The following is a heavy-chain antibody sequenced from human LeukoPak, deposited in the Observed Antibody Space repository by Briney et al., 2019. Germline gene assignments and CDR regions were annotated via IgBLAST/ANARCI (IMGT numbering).Heavy chain of an antibody. CDR3: ARVVRRGNWFDP. Sequence: SSETLFLTCTVSGGSISSYYWSWIRQPPGKGLEWIGYIYYSGSTNYNPSLKSRVTISVDTSKNQFSLKLSSVTAADTAVYYCARVVRRGNWFDPWGQGTLVTVSS. D-gene: IGHD6-6*01. J-gene: IGHJ5*02. V-gene: IGHV4-59*01. CDR1: GGSISSYY. CDR2: IYYSGST.